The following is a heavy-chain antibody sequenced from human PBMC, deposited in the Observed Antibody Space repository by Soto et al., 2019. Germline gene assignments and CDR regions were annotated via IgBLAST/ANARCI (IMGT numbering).Heavy chain of an antibody. V-gene: IGHV4-59*01. Sequence: SETLSLTCTVSGGSISRYYWSWIRQPPGKGLEGIGYIYYSGSTNYNPSLKSRVTISVDTSKNQFSLKLSSVTAADTAVYYCARTGLEWLSFFDYWGQGTLDTVSS. CDR1: GGSISRYY. D-gene: IGHD3-3*01. CDR3: ARTGLEWLSFFDY. J-gene: IGHJ4*02. CDR2: IYYSGST.